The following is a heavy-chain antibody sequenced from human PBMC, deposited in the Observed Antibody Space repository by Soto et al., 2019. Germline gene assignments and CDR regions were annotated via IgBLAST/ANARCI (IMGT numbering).Heavy chain of an antibody. J-gene: IGHJ4*02. V-gene: IGHV3-48*03. CDR1: GFTFSSYE. D-gene: IGHD6-19*01. CDR3: ARDPSGWYGFDY. CDR2: ISSSGSTI. Sequence: EVQLVESGGGLVQPGGSLRLSCAASGFTFSSYEMNWVRQAPGEGLEWVSYISSSGSTIYYADSVKGRFTISRDNAKNSLYLQMNSLRAEDTAVYYCARDPSGWYGFDYWGQGTLVTVSS.